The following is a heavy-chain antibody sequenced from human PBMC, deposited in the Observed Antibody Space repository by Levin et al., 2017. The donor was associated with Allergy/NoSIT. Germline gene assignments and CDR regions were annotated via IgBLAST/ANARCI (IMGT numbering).Heavy chain of an antibody. V-gene: IGHV1-69*04. Sequence: KISCKASGGTFSSYAISWVRQAPGQGLEWMGRIIPILGIANYAQKFQGRVTITADKSTSTAYMELSSLRSEDTAVYYCARGGRHCSSTSCPGSDYYYMDVWGKGTTVTVSS. CDR2: IIPILGIA. D-gene: IGHD2-2*01. CDR1: GGTFSSYA. J-gene: IGHJ6*03. CDR3: ARGGRHCSSTSCPGSDYYYMDV.